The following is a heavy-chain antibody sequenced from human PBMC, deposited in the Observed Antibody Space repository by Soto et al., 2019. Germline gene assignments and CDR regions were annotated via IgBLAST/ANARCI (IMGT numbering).Heavy chain of an antibody. J-gene: IGHJ4*02. V-gene: IGHV3-30-3*01. CDR3: ASVARDVVVALVETDPIDY. Sequence: QVQLVESGGGVVQPGRSLRLSCAASGFTFSSYAMHWVRQAPGKGLEWVAVISYDGSNKYYADSVKGRFTISRDNSKNTLYLQMNSLRAEDTAVYYCASVARDVVVALVETDPIDYWGQGTLVTVSS. CDR2: ISYDGSNK. CDR1: GFTFSSYA. D-gene: IGHD2-2*01.